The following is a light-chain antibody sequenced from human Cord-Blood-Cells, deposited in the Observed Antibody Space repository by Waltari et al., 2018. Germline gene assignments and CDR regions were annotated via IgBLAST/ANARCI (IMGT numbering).Light chain of an antibody. J-gene: IGKJ3*01. V-gene: IGKV3-15*01. CDR1: QIVSSN. CDR2: GAS. Sequence: EIVMTQSPATLSVSPGERATLSCSASQIVSSNLSWYQQKPAQAPRLLIYGASARATGIPARCSGSGSATAFTITISSLQSEDFAVYYCQQYNNWPPFTFGHGTKVDIK. CDR3: QQYNNWPPFT.